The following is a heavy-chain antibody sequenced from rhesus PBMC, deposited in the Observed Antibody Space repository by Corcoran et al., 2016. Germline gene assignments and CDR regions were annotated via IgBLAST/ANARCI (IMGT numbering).Heavy chain of an antibody. CDR2: INGNSGST. V-gene: IGHV4-80*01. J-gene: IGHJ4*01. D-gene: IGHD3S6*01. Sequence: QVQLQESGPGLVKPSETLSLTCAVSGGSFSSYWWSWIRQPPGKGLEWIGEINGNSGSTNYNPSLKSRVTISKVASKNQFSLKLSSVTAADTAVYYCARLGDDYGYYYTPYFDYWGQGVLVTVSS. CDR3: ARLGDDYGYYYTPYFDY. CDR1: GGSFSSYW.